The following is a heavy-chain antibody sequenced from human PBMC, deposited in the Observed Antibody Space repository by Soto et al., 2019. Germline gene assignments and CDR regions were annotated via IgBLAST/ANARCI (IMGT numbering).Heavy chain of an antibody. Sequence: SETLSLTCTVSGGSISSYYWSWIRQPPGKGLEWIGYIYYSGSTNYNPSLKSRVTISVDTSKNQFSLKLSSVTAADTAVYYCARSITYYYDSSGYYFDYWGQGTLVTVS. D-gene: IGHD3-22*01. CDR1: GGSISSYY. CDR2: IYYSGST. J-gene: IGHJ4*02. V-gene: IGHV4-59*01. CDR3: ARSITYYYDSSGYYFDY.